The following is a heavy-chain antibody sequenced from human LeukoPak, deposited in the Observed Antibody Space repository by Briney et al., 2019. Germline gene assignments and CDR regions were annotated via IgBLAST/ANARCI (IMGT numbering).Heavy chain of an antibody. CDR3: ARDEPYYYDSSGYYTYYFDY. CDR1: GGSISSYY. J-gene: IGHJ4*02. Sequence: PSETLSLTCTVSGGSISSYYWSWIRQPAGKGLEWIGRIYTSGSTNYNPSLKSRVTISVDKSKNQFSLKLSSVIAADTAVYYCARDEPYYYDSSGYYTYYFDYWGQGTLVTVSS. D-gene: IGHD3-22*01. CDR2: IYTSGST. V-gene: IGHV4-4*07.